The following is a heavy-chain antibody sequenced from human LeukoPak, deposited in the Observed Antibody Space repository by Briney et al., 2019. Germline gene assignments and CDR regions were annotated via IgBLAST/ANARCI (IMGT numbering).Heavy chain of an antibody. CDR3: ARSIGYCSSTSCSYYYYYMDV. D-gene: IGHD2-2*01. Sequence: SETLSLTCTVSGGSISSGSYYWSWIRQPAGKGLEWIGRIYTSGSTNYNPSLKSRVTISVDTSKNQFSLKLSSVTAADTAVYYCARSIGYCSSTSCSYYYYYMDVWGKGTTVTVSS. V-gene: IGHV4-61*02. CDR2: IYTSGST. CDR1: GGSISSGSYY. J-gene: IGHJ6*03.